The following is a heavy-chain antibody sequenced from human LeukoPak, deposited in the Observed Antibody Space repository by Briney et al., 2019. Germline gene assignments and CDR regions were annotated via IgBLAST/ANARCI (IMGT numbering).Heavy chain of an antibody. J-gene: IGHJ4*02. CDR2: ISAYNGNT. D-gene: IGHD6-6*01. CDR3: ARAAIAARPPHY. V-gene: IGHV1-18*01. CDR1: GYTFTSYG. Sequence: ASVKVSCKASGYTFTSYGISWVRQAPGQGLEWMGWISAYNGNTNYAQKLQGRVTMTTDTSTSSAYMELRSLRSDDTAVYYCARAAIAARPPHYWGQGTLVTVSS.